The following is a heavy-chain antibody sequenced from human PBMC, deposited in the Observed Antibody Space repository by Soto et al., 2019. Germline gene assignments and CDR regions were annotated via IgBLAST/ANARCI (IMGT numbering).Heavy chain of an antibody. D-gene: IGHD3-10*01. Sequence: QLQLQESGPGLVKPSETLSLTCTVSGGSISSSSYYWGWIRQPPGKGLEWIGSIYYSGSTYYNPSLKSRVTISVDTSKNQFSLKLSSVTAADTAVYYCATGPATMVRGVTDFDYWGQGTLVTVSS. J-gene: IGHJ4*02. CDR1: GGSISSSSYY. V-gene: IGHV4-39*01. CDR2: IYYSGST. CDR3: ATGPATMVRGVTDFDY.